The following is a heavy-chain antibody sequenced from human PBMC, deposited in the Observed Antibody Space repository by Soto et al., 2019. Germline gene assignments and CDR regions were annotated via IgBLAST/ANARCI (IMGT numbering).Heavy chain of an antibody. CDR1: GYTFAGYY. Sequence: QVHLVQSGAEVKKPGASVKVSCKASGYTFAGYYIHWVRQVPGQGLEWMGWINPNSGGASFAQKRQGWVNMTRDPSINTAYLQLRSLKSGGTALSCCARDGRNVYGTREVWDVDYWGQGTLVTVSS. D-gene: IGHD3-10*01. CDR2: INPNSGGA. V-gene: IGHV1-2*04. J-gene: IGHJ4*02. CDR3: ARDGRNVYGTREVWDVDY.